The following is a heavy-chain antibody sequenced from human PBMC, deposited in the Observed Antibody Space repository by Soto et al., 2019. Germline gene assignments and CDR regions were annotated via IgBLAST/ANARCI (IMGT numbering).Heavy chain of an antibody. CDR3: ARVDDSGGAFDI. Sequence: SETLSLTCTVSGDSISNYYWSWIRQPPGKGLEWIGYISYSGSTNYNPSLKSRVTISVDTSKNQFSLKLSSVTAADTAVYYCARVDDSGGAFDIWGQGTMVTVSS. V-gene: IGHV4-59*01. D-gene: IGHD3-16*01. CDR2: ISYSGST. J-gene: IGHJ3*02. CDR1: GDSISNYY.